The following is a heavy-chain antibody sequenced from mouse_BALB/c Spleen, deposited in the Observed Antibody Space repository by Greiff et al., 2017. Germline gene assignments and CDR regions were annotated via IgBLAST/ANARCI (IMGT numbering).Heavy chain of an antibody. CDR1: GFTFSSYG. V-gene: IGHV5-6*01. Sequence: EVKLQESGGDLVKPGGSLKLSCAASGFTFSSYGMSWVRQTPDKRLEWVATISSGGSYTYYPDSVKGRFTISRDNAKNTLYLQMSSLKSEDTAMYYCARHDGSSYFDVWGAGTTVTVSS. J-gene: IGHJ1*01. CDR2: ISSGGSYT. D-gene: IGHD1-1*01. CDR3: ARHDGSSYFDV.